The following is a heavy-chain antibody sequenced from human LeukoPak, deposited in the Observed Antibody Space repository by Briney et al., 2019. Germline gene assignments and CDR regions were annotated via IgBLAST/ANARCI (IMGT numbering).Heavy chain of an antibody. V-gene: IGHV1-18*01. Sequence: ASVKVSCKASGYTFTSYGISWVRQAPGQGLEWMGWISAYNGNTNYAQKLQGRVTMTTDTSTSTAYMELRSLRSDDTAVYYCASGHYGSGSWYFDLWGRGTLVTVSS. CDR3: ASGHYGSGSWYFDL. J-gene: IGHJ2*01. CDR1: GYTFTSYG. CDR2: ISAYNGNT. D-gene: IGHD3-10*01.